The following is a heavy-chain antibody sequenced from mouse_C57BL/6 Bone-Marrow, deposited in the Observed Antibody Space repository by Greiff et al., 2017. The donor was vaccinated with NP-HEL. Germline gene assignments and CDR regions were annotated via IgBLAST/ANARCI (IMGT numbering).Heavy chain of an antibody. CDR2: INYDGSST. V-gene: IGHV5-16*01. D-gene: IGHD1-1*01. J-gene: IGHJ1*03. CDR1: GFTFSDYY. CDR3: ARIITTVVDWYFDV. Sequence: EVQLQESEGGLVQPGSSMKLSCTASGFTFSDYYMAWVRQVPEKGLEWVANINYDGSSTYYLDSLKSRFIISRDNAKNILYLQMSSLKSEDTATYYCARIITTVVDWYFDVWGTGTTVTVSS.